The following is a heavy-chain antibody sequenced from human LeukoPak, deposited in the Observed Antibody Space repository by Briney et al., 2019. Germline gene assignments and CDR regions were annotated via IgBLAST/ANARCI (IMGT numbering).Heavy chain of an antibody. V-gene: IGHV1-18*04. CDR3: ARGPYCGGDCYPGFDY. D-gene: IGHD2-21*02. J-gene: IGHJ4*02. Sequence: ASVKVSCKASGYTFTSYGISWVRQAPGQGLEWMGWISAYNGNTNDAQKLQGRVTMTTDTSTSTAYMELRSLRSDDTAVYYCARGPYCGGDCYPGFDYWGQGTLVTVSS. CDR1: GYTFTSYG. CDR2: ISAYNGNT.